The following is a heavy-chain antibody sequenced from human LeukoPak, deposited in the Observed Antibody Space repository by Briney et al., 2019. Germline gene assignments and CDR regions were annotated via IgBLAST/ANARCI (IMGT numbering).Heavy chain of an antibody. Sequence: SGGSLRLSCAASGFTFSSYAMSWVRQAPGKGLEWVAVISYDGSNKYYAASVKGRFTISRDNSKNTLYLQMNSLRAEDTAVYYCAKEYSSGWGLDYWGQGTLVTVSS. D-gene: IGHD6-19*01. CDR2: ISYDGSNK. J-gene: IGHJ4*02. V-gene: IGHV3-30*04. CDR3: AKEYSSGWGLDY. CDR1: GFTFSSYA.